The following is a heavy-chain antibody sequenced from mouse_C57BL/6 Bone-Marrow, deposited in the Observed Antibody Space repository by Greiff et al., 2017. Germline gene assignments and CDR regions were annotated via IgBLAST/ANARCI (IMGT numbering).Heavy chain of an antibody. D-gene: IGHD2-3*01. CDR2: IDPENGDT. CDR3: TTGYDGDAFDY. CDR1: GFNIKDDY. Sequence: VQLKQSGAELVRPGASVKLSCTASGFNIKDDYMHWVKQRPEQGLEWIGWIDPENGDTEYASKFQGKATITADTSSNTAYLQLSSLTSEDTAVNYCTTGYDGDAFDYWGQGTTLTVSS. V-gene: IGHV14-4*01. J-gene: IGHJ2*01.